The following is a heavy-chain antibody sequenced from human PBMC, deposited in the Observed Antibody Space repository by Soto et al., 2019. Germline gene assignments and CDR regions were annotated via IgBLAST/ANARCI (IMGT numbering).Heavy chain of an antibody. Sequence: SETLSLTCTVSGGSISSSSYYWGWIRQPPGKGLEWIGSIYYSGSTYYNPSLKSRVTISVDTSKNQFSLKLSSVTAADTAVYYCARHGPYSNYYYYYGMDVWGQGTTVTVSS. CDR3: ARHGPYSNYYYYYGMDV. V-gene: IGHV4-39*01. CDR2: IYYSGST. D-gene: IGHD4-4*01. J-gene: IGHJ6*02. CDR1: GGSISSSSYY.